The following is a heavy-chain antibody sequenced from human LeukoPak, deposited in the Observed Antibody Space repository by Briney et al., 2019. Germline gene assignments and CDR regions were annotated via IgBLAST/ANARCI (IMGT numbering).Heavy chain of an antibody. CDR1: GFTFSSYG. V-gene: IGHV3-30*18. D-gene: IGHD3-10*01. Sequence: RAGRSLRLSCAASGFTFSSYGMHWVRQAPGKGLEWVAVISYDGSNKYYADSVKGRFAISRDNSKNTLYLQMNSLRPEDTAVYYCAKDRISMVRSSDIDNWGQGTLVTVSS. J-gene: IGHJ4*02. CDR3: AKDRISMVRSSDIDN. CDR2: ISYDGSNK.